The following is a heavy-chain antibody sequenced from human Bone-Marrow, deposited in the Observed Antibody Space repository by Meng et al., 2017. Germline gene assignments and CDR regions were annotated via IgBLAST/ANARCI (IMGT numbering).Heavy chain of an antibody. J-gene: IGHJ4*02. V-gene: IGHV1-2*02. D-gene: IGHD3-10*01. CDR2: INPNSGGT. CDR1: GYTFTGYY. CDR3: ARDFALPTYYYYGN. Sequence: GGSLRLSCKASGYTFTGYYMHWVRQAPGQGLEWMGWINPNSGGTNYAQKFQGRVTMTRDTSISTAYMELSRLRSDDTAVYYCARDFALPTYYYYGNWGQGTLVTVSS.